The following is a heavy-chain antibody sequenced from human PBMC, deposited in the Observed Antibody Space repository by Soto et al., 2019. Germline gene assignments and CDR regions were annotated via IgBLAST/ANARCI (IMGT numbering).Heavy chain of an antibody. Sequence: QVQLQESGPGLVKPTQTLSLTCTVSGGSISSGGYYWSRIRQHPGKGLEWIGYIYHSGSTYYNPSLKRRVTISVETSKNQFSLKLSSVTAADTAVYYCARETAGILNWFDPWGQGTLVTVSS. CDR1: GGSISSGGYY. J-gene: IGHJ5*02. D-gene: IGHD3-10*01. CDR2: IYHSGST. V-gene: IGHV4-31*03. CDR3: ARETAGILNWFDP.